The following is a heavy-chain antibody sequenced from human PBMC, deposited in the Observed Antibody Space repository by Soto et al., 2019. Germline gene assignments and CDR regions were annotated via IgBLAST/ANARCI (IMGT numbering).Heavy chain of an antibody. J-gene: IGHJ4*02. CDR1: SGSFSCYY. D-gene: IGHD3-16*01. Sequence: TSETLSLTCAVYSGSFSCYYWSWIRQPPGKGLEWIGEIYHGLSIVYNPSLKSRVTISGDSSKNQFSLKLSSVTAADTAVYYCARHGGYYFDYWGQGTLVTVSS. V-gene: IGHV4-34*01. CDR3: ARHGGYYFDY. CDR2: IYHGLSI.